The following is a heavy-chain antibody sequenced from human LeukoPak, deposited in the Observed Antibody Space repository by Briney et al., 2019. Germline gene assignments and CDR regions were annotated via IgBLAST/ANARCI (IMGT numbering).Heavy chain of an antibody. V-gene: IGHV1-18*01. CDR1: GYTFTTYG. CDR2: ISAYNGNT. Sequence: ASVKVSCKASGYTFTTYGITWVRQAPGQGLEWMGWISAYNGNTNYAQKLQGRVTMTTDTSTSTAYMELRSLRSDDTAVYYCARGPYVWGSYRLDYWGQGTLVTVSS. D-gene: IGHD3-16*02. CDR3: ARGPYVWGSYRLDY. J-gene: IGHJ4*02.